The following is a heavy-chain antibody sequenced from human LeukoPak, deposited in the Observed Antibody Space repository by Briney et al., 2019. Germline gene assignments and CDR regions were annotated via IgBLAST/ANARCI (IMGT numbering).Heavy chain of an antibody. CDR2: IYYSGST. J-gene: IGHJ4*02. CDR1: GYSISSGYY. V-gene: IGHV4-38-2*01. CDR3: ARQHHAEGIY. Sequence: SETLSLTCAVSGYSISSGYYWGWIRQPPGKGLEWIGSIYYSGSTYYNPSLKSRVTISVDTSKNQFSLKLSSVTAADTAVYYCARQHHAEGIYWGQGTLVTVSS. D-gene: IGHD1-14*01.